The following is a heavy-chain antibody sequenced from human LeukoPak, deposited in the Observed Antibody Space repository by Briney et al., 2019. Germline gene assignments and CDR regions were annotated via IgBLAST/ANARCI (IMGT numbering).Heavy chain of an antibody. V-gene: IGHV1-2*02. CDR3: ARVYIAAAGTECDY. CDR2: INPNSGGT. CDR1: GYTFTGYY. Sequence: ASVKVSCKASGYTFTGYYMHWVRQAPGQGLEWMGWINPNSGGTNYAQKFQGRVTMTRDTSISTAYTELSRLRSDDTAVYYCARVYIAAAGTECDYWGQGTLVTVSS. D-gene: IGHD6-13*01. J-gene: IGHJ4*02.